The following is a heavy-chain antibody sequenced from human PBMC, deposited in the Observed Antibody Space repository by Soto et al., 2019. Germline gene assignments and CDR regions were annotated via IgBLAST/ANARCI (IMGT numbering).Heavy chain of an antibody. CDR3: AKVAKSGVVSEYFDS. V-gene: IGHV3-23*01. D-gene: IGHD3-3*01. CDR1: GFTFANFG. Sequence: GGSLRLSCGISGFTFANFGMGWVRQAPGKGLYWVSGISSSGRRTYYADSVKGRFTISRDNSKNTLYLQMDSLRADDTAVYYCAKVAKSGVVSEYFDSWGQGSLVTVSS. J-gene: IGHJ4*02. CDR2: ISSSGRRT.